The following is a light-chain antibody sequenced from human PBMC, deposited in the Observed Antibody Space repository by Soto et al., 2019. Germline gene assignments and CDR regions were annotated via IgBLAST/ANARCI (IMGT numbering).Light chain of an antibody. CDR2: GAS. CDR3: QQYNNWPIT. V-gene: IGKV3-15*01. Sequence: EIVMTQSPATLSVSPGERATLSCRASPSVSSNLAWYQHKPGQAPRLLIFGASTRATGIPARFSGSGSGTEFTLTINSLQSEDFAVYYCQQYNNWPITFGQGTRLEIK. CDR1: PSVSSN. J-gene: IGKJ5*01.